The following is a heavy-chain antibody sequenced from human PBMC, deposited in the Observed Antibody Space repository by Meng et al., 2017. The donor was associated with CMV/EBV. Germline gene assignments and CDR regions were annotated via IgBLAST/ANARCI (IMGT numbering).Heavy chain of an antibody. D-gene: IGHD2-2*01. Sequence: SVKVSCKASGGTFSSYAISWVRQAPGQGLEWMGGIIPIFGTANYAQKFQGRVTITTDESTSTAYMELSSLRSEDTAVYCCASTRASVVPAATSSYYYYYGMDVWGQGTTVTVSS. J-gene: IGHJ6*02. CDR2: IIPIFGTA. CDR3: ASTRASVVPAATSSYYYYYGMDV. CDR1: GGTFSSYA. V-gene: IGHV1-69*05.